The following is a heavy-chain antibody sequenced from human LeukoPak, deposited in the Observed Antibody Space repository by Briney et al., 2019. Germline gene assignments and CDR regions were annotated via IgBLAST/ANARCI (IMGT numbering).Heavy chain of an antibody. V-gene: IGHV4-61*02. CDR2: IYTSGST. CDR1: GGSISSGSYY. J-gene: IGHJ5*02. D-gene: IGHD3-3*01. Sequence: SETLSLTCTVSGGSISSGSYYWSWIRQPAGKGLERIGRIYTSGSTNYNPSLKSRVTISVDTSKNQFSLKLSSVTAADTAVYYCARGGSLSYDFWSGYMNWFDPWGQGTLVTVSS. CDR3: ARGGSLSYDFWSGYMNWFDP.